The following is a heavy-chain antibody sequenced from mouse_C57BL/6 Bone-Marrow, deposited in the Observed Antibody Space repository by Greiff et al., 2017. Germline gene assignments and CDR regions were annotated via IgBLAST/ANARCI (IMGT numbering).Heavy chain of an antibody. Sequence: QVQLQQSGPELVKPGASVKISCKASGYAFSSSWMNWVKQRPGKGLEWIGRIYPGDGDTNYNGKFKGKATLTADKSSSTAYMQLSSLTSEDSAFYFCARSYHDVWGTGTTVTVSS. J-gene: IGHJ1*03. D-gene: IGHD2-10*01. CDR3: ARSYHDV. V-gene: IGHV1-82*01. CDR2: IYPGDGDT. CDR1: GYAFSSSW.